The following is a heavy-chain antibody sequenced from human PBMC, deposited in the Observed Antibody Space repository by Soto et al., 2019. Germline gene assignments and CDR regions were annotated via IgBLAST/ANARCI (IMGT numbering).Heavy chain of an antibody. J-gene: IGHJ4*02. V-gene: IGHV2-5*02. CDR3: ARALGSWGSYYFDH. CDR2: IYWDDDK. Sequence: QITLKESGPPLVRPTQTLTLTCTVSGFSLDTWGVGVGWIRQSPGKAPEWLALIYWDDDKRYSPSLKNRLTITKDTSKNQVVLTLTTMDPVDTVTYYCARALGSWGSYYFDHWGQGTLVTVSS. CDR1: GFSLDTWGVG. D-gene: IGHD3-16*01.